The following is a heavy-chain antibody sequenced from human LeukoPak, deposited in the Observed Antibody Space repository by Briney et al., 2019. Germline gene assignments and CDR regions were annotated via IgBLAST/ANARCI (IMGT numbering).Heavy chain of an antibody. CDR1: GFTVSSNY. Sequence: GGSLRLSCAASGFTVSSNYMNWVRQAPGKGLEWVSSISSSSSYIYYADSVKGRFTISRDNAKNSLYLQMNSLRAEDTAVYYCAREDTIFGVVIRYPDYWGQGTLVTVSS. CDR3: AREDTIFGVVIRYPDY. CDR2: ISSSSSYI. D-gene: IGHD3-3*01. V-gene: IGHV3-21*01. J-gene: IGHJ4*02.